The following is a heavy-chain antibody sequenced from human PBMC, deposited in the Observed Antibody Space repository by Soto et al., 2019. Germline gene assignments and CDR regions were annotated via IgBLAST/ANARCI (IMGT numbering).Heavy chain of an antibody. Sequence: QVHLVQSGAEVKKPGASVKVSCKASGYTFTSYDINWVRQVAGQGLEWMGWMNPNSGDTAYAQEFQGRVTMSRNTSISIAYMELSSLRPADTAVYYCARGLKMLRVFGLKTYYYYYMDVCGKGTTVTLSS. CDR3: ARGLKMLRVFGLKTYYYYYMDV. CDR2: MNPNSGDT. V-gene: IGHV1-8*01. D-gene: IGHD3-16*01. J-gene: IGHJ6*03. CDR1: GYTFTSYD.